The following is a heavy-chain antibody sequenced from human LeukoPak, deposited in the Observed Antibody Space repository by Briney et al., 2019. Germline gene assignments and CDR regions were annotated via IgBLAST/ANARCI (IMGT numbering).Heavy chain of an antibody. V-gene: IGHV4-59*01. J-gene: IGHJ3*02. Sequence: SETLSLTCTVSGGSISSYYWSWIRQPPGKGLEWIGYIYYSGSTNYNPSLKSRVTISVDTSKNQFSLKLSSVTAADTAVYYCARNIAGGSPPPPAAGSVFDIGGKGKMVTVSS. CDR2: IYYSGST. CDR1: GGSISSYY. D-gene: IGHD1-26*01. CDR3: ARNIAGGSPPPPAAGSVFDI.